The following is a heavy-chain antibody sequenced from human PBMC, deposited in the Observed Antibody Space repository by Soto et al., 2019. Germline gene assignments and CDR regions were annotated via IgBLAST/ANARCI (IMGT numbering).Heavy chain of an antibody. D-gene: IGHD3-22*01. CDR1: VFTFSSYA. CDR2: ISSNGGST. J-gene: IGHJ6*02. Sequence: PGWSLRLSCSSSVFTFSSYAMHWVRQAPGKGLEYVSAISSNGGSTYYADSVKGRFTISRDNSKNTLYLQMSSLRAEDTAVYYCAASKYYYDSSGYSDYYYYGMDVWGQGTTVTVSS. CDR3: AASKYYYDSSGYSDYYYYGMDV. V-gene: IGHV3-64D*06.